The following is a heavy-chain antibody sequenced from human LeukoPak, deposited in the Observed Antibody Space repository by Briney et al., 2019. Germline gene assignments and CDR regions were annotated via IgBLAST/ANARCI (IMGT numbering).Heavy chain of an antibody. CDR3: ARQFRDSSGYYSYYFDY. J-gene: IGHJ4*02. D-gene: IGHD3-22*01. CDR1: GYSFTTYW. V-gene: IGHV5-51*01. CDR2: IYPGDSDT. Sequence: GESLKISCKGSGYSFTTYWIGWVRQMPGRGLEWMGIIYPGDSDTRYSPSFPGQVTISADKSISTAYLQWSSLKASDTAMYYCARQFRDSSGYYSYYFDYSGQGTLVTVSS.